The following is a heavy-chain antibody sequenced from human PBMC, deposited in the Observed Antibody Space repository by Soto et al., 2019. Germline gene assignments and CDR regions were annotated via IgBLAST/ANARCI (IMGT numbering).Heavy chain of an antibody. J-gene: IGHJ4*02. Sequence: GGSLRLSCAASGFTFSSYSMNWVRQAPGKGLEWVSYISSSSTIYYADSVKGRFTISRDNAKNSLYLQMNSLRAEDTAVYYCARDGQHLGELSLYAYWGQGTLVTVSS. CDR1: GFTFSSYS. CDR2: ISSSSTI. CDR3: ARDGQHLGELSLYAY. V-gene: IGHV3-48*01. D-gene: IGHD3-16*02.